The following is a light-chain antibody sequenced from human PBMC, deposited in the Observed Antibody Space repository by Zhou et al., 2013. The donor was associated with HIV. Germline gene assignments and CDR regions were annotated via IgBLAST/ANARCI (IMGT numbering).Light chain of an antibody. CDR3: QQANRFPQT. CDR1: QSISDS. Sequence: DIQMTQSPSTLSASVGDTVTITCRASQSISDSLAWYQQKPGKAPKLLIYGASSLQSGVPSRFSGSGFGTDFTLTINRLHPEDFATYYCQQANRFPQTFGQGTKVEIK. V-gene: IGKV1-12*01. CDR2: GAS. J-gene: IGKJ2*01.